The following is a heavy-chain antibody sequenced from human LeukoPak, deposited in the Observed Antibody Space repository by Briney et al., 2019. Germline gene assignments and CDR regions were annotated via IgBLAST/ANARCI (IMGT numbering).Heavy chain of an antibody. CDR1: GFTYISYA. Sequence: PGGSLRISCAASGFTYISYAMSWVRQAPGKGLEWVSGISGSGGSTYYADSVKGRFTISRDNSKNTLYLQMNSLRAEDTAVYYCAKALRAYYFDYWGQGTLVTVSS. CDR2: ISGSGGST. V-gene: IGHV3-23*01. CDR3: AKALRAYYFDY. J-gene: IGHJ4*02.